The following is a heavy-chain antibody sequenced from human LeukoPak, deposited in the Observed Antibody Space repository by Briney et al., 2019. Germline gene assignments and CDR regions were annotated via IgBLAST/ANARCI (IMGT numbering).Heavy chain of an antibody. CDR3: AREAGDSGSPGDY. CDR2: IYTSGST. J-gene: IGHJ4*02. CDR1: GGSVSSGSYY. V-gene: IGHV4-61*02. D-gene: IGHD1-26*01. Sequence: SQTLSLTCTVSGGSVSSGSYYWSWIRQPAGKGLEWIGRIYTSGSTNYNPSLKSRVTISVDTSKNRFSLKLSSVTAADTAVYYCAREAGDSGSPGDYWGQGTLVTVSS.